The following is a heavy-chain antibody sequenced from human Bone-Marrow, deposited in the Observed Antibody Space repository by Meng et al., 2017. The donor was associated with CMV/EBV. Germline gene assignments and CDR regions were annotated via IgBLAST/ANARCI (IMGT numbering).Heavy chain of an antibody. CDR2: ISSSSSYI. D-gene: IGHD3-3*01. Sequence: GESLKISCAASGFTFSSYSMNWVRQAPGKGLEWVSSISSSSSYIYYADSVKGRFTISRDNAKNSLYLQMNSLRAEDTAVYYCARPYDFWSGFPPFYWGQGTRVTVSS. V-gene: IGHV3-21*01. CDR1: GFTFSSYS. CDR3: ARPYDFWSGFPPFY. J-gene: IGHJ4*02.